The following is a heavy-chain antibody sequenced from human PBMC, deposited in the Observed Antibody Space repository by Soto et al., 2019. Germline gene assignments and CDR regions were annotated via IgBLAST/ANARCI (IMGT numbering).Heavy chain of an antibody. CDR2: MNHSGST. V-gene: IGHV4-34*01. CDR1: GGSLSGYY. Sequence: RPERMSLTSPLYGGSLSGYYCSWDSQPPGDGLEWVGEMNHSGSTNYNPSLKSRVTISVDTSKNQFSLKLSSVTAADTAVYYCARTPPYYYGSGSYLHPADYFDYWGQGTLVTVSS. J-gene: IGHJ4*02. CDR3: ARTPPYYYGSGSYLHPADYFDY. D-gene: IGHD3-10*01.